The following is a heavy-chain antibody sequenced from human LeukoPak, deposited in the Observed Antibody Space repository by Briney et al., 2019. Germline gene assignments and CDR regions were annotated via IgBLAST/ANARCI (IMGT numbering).Heavy chain of an antibody. V-gene: IGHV4-39*07. CDR2: IYYSGST. D-gene: IGHD3-10*01. CDR1: GGSISSYY. J-gene: IGHJ4*02. CDR3: ARVDYGSGSYSYYFDY. Sequence: SETLSLTCTVSGGSISSYYWGWIRQPPGKGLEWIGSIYYSGSTYYNPSLKSRVTISVDTSKNQFSLKLSSVTAADTAVYYCARVDYGSGSYSYYFDYWGQGTLVTVSS.